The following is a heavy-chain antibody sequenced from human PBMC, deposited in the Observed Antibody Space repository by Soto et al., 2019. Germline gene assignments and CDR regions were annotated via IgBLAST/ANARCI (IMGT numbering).Heavy chain of an antibody. D-gene: IGHD2-2*01. J-gene: IGHJ6*02. CDR3: AREIVVVPAATLYYYYGMDV. Sequence: GGSLRLSCAASGFTFSSYSMNWVRQAPGKGLEWVSSISSSSSSYIYYADSVKGRFTISRDNAKNSLYLQMNSLRAEDTAVYYCAREIVVVPAATLYYYYGMDVWGQGTTVTVSS. CDR2: ISSSSSSYI. CDR1: GFTFSSYS. V-gene: IGHV3-21*01.